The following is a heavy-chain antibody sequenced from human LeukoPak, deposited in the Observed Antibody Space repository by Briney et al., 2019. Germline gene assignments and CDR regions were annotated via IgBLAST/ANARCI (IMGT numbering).Heavy chain of an antibody. V-gene: IGHV1-8*01. J-gene: IGHJ4*02. CDR2: MNPNSGNT. CDR1: GYTFTSYD. Sequence: ASVKVSCKASGYTFTSYDINWVRQATGQGLEWMGWMNPNSGNTGYAQKFQGRVTMTRSTSISTAYMELSSLRSEDTAVYYCARWISGSYGGAVDYWGQGTLVTVSS. D-gene: IGHD1-26*01. CDR3: ARWISGSYGGAVDY.